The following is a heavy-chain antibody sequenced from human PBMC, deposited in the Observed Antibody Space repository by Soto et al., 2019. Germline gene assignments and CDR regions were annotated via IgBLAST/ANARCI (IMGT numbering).Heavy chain of an antibody. CDR2: ISYDGSNK. V-gene: IGHV3-30*18. Sequence: QVQLVESGGCVVQPGRSLRLSCAASGFTFSSYGMHWVRQAPGKGLEWVAVISYDGSNKYYADSVKGRFTISRDNSKNTLYLQMNSLRAEDTAVYYCAKDRSHGDYGMDVWGQGTTVTVSS. J-gene: IGHJ6*02. CDR1: GFTFSSYG. D-gene: IGHD4-17*01. CDR3: AKDRSHGDYGMDV.